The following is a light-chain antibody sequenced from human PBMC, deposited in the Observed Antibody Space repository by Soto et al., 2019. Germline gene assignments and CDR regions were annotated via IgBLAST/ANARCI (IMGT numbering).Light chain of an antibody. V-gene: IGLV2-14*01. CDR1: SSDVGNYNY. CDR2: DVS. J-gene: IGLJ1*01. Sequence: QSALTQPASVSGSPGQSITISCTGTSSDVGNYNYVSWYQQHPGKAPNLMIYDVSNPPSGVSNRFSGSKSGNTASLTISGLQAEDEADYYCSSYTSSRTLVFGTGTKLTVL. CDR3: SSYTSSRTLV.